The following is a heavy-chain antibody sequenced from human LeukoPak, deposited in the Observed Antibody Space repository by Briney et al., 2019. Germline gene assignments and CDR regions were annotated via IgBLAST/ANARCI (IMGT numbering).Heavy chain of an antibody. CDR2: MHHSGSA. D-gene: IGHD4-17*01. Sequence: SETLSLTCTVSGGSISDYFWSWVRQSPGKGLEWIGFMHHSGSANSNPSLKSRVTISVDTSKNQFSLRLSSVTAADTAVYYCARVVGTVTTYFDYWGQGTLVTVSS. J-gene: IGHJ4*02. CDR3: ARVVGTVTTYFDY. CDR1: GGSISDYF. V-gene: IGHV4-59*08.